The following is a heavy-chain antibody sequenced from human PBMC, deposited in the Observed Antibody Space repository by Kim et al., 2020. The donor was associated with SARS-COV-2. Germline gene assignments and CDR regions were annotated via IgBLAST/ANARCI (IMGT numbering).Heavy chain of an antibody. CDR2: IYYSGNT. J-gene: IGHJ5*02. V-gene: IGHV4-39*01. D-gene: IGHD6-13*01. CDR1: GGSISSTGYY. CDR3: ARLSSSCLRSGCWLDP. Sequence: SETLSLTCTVSGGSISSTGYYWGWIRLPPGKELEWIGSIYYSGNTYYNPSLKSRVTISVDTSKNQFSLKLSSVTAADTAVYYCARLSSSCLRSGCWLDPWGQGTLVTVSS.